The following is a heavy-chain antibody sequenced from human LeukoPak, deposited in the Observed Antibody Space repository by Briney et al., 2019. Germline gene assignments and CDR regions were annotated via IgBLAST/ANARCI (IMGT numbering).Heavy chain of an antibody. V-gene: IGHV3-23*01. CDR3: ARHDSFIPY. J-gene: IGHJ4*02. D-gene: IGHD3-16*02. CDR1: GFTFSDYA. Sequence: QPGGSLRLSCVASGFTFSDYAMSWVRQAPGKGLEWVSGISDSGAGTCYTDSVKGRCTISRDNSRNTVSLQLNNLRAEDTAVYFCARHDSFIPYWGQGTLVTVTS. CDR2: ISDSGAGT.